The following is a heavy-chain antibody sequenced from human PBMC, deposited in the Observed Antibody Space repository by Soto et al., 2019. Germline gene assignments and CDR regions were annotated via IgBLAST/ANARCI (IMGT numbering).Heavy chain of an antibody. CDR3: AIFTMVREGFDY. D-gene: IGHD3-10*01. V-gene: IGHV1-24*01. CDR1: GYTLTELS. J-gene: IGHJ4*02. Sequence: ASVKVSCKVSGYTLTELSMHWVRQAPGKGLEWMGGFDPEDGETIYAQKFQGRVTMTEDTSTDTAYMELSSLRSEDTAVYYCAIFTMVREGFDYWGQGTLVTVSS. CDR2: FDPEDGET.